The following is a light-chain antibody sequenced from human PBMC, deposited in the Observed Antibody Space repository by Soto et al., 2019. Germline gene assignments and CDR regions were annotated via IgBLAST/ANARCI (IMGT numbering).Light chain of an antibody. CDR1: QSLLHSNGYNY. Sequence: DIVMTQSPLSLPVTPGEPASISCRSSQSLLHSNGYNYLDWYMQKPGQSPHLLIYLGSNRASGVPDRFSGSGSGTDFTLKISRVEAEDVGVYYCMQALQTPLTFGGGPKVDI. V-gene: IGKV2-28*01. CDR2: LGS. J-gene: IGKJ4*01. CDR3: MQALQTPLT.